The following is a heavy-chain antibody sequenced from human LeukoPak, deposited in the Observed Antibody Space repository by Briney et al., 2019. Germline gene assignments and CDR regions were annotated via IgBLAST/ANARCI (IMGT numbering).Heavy chain of an antibody. CDR2: IRYDGSNK. CDR1: GFTFSSYG. Sequence: GGSLRLSCSASGFTFSSYGMHWVRQAPGKGLEWVAFIRYDGSNKYYADSVKGRFTISRDNSKNTLYLQMNSLRAEDTAVYYCARDWHTATYYYYYMDVWGKGTTVTVSS. D-gene: IGHD5-18*01. V-gene: IGHV3-30*02. CDR3: ARDWHTATYYYYYMDV. J-gene: IGHJ6*03.